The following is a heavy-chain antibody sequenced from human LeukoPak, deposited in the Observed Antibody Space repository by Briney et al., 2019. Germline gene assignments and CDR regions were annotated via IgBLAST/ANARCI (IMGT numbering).Heavy chain of an antibody. CDR1: GGSISTYY. J-gene: IGHJ5*02. CDR3: ARDRSSSWHKDWFDP. CDR2: IHISGST. V-gene: IGHV4-4*07. Sequence: SETLSLTCTVSGGSISTYYWSWIRQSAGKGLEWIGRIHISGSTTYNPSLKSRVTMSVDTSKNQLSLKMSSVTAADTAIYYCARDRSSSWHKDWFDPWGQGTPVTVSP. D-gene: IGHD6-13*01.